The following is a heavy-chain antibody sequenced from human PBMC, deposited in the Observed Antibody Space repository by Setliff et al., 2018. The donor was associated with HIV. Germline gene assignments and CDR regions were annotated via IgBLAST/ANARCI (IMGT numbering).Heavy chain of an antibody. J-gene: IGHJ5*02. D-gene: IGHD3-16*01. CDR3: AKGVKWLDP. CDR1: GFTLSSSH. CDR2: IYNDGRT. Sequence: GGSLRLSCAASGFTLSSSHMTWVRQAPGKGLEWVSFIYNDGRTFYADSVKGLFTISRDNSKNMMYLQMNGLRPEDTAVYYCAKGVKWLDPWGQGTLVTVSS. V-gene: IGHV3-53*01.